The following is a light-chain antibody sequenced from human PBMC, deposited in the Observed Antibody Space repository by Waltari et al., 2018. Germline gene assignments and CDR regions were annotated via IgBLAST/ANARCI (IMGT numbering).Light chain of an antibody. CDR3: EQYNNLPPWT. J-gene: IGKJ1*01. Sequence: IVIMHSPATSAVLRGESATLSCKASQIVSSNLSWYQQKPGQAPKLLIYGASTRATGIPARFSGSGSGTEFTLTISSLQSEDFAVYYCEQYNNLPPWTFGQGTKVEIK. CDR2: GAS. CDR1: QIVSSN. V-gene: IGKV3D-15*01.